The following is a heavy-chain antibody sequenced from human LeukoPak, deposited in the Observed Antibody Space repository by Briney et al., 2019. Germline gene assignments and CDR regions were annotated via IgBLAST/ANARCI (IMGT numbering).Heavy chain of an antibody. J-gene: IGHJ4*02. CDR2: ISWNSGSI. CDR1: GFTFDDYA. CDR3: AKDISQEEYDILNGPFDY. V-gene: IGHV3-9*01. Sequence: GGSLRLSCAASGFTFDDYAMHWVRQAPGKGLEWVSGISWNSGSIGYADSVKGRFTISRDNAKNSLYLQMNSLRAEDTALYYCAKDISQEEYDILNGPFDYWGQGTLVTVSS. D-gene: IGHD3-9*01.